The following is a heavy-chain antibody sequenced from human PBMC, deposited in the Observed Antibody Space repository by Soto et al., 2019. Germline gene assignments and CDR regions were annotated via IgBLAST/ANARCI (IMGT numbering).Heavy chain of an antibody. D-gene: IGHD3-10*01. CDR3: VPRPSTLIRGPMIDHPDNWFDP. J-gene: IGHJ5*02. CDR2: ISRASDYI. V-gene: IGHV3-21*01. CDR1: GFTFTNYG. Sequence: VQLVESGGGLVKPGGSLRLSCTASGFTFTNYGMTWVRQAPGKGLEWVSSISRASDYISYADSVNGRFTISRDNAKNARYLQVSSMRAEDPAVYFCVPRPSTLIRGPMIDHPDNWFDPWGQGTLVTVSS.